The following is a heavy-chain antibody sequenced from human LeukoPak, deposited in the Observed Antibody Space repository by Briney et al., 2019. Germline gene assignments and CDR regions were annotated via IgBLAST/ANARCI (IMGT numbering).Heavy chain of an antibody. CDR3: ARVPSPSTYGDYGLTIANWYFDL. V-gene: IGHV1-69*06. Sequence: ASVKVSCKASGGTFSSYAISWVRQAPGQGLEWMGGIIPIFGTANYAQKFQGRATITADKSTSTAYMELSSLRSEDTAVYYCARVPSPSTYGDYGLTIANWYFDLWGRGTLVTVSS. D-gene: IGHD4-17*01. CDR1: GGTFSSYA. J-gene: IGHJ2*01. CDR2: IIPIFGTA.